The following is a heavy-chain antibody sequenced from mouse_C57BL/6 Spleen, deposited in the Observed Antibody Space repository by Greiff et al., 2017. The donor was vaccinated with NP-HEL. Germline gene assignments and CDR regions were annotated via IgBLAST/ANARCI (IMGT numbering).Heavy chain of an antibody. D-gene: IGHD1-1*01. CDR1: GYTFTSYT. CDR3: ARTGSSYYWYFDV. CDR2: INPSSGYT. Sequence: QVQLQQSGAELARPGASVKMSCKASGYTFTSYTMHWVNQRPGQGLEWIGYINPSSGYTKYNQKFKDKATLTADKSSSTAYMQLSSLTSEDSAVYYCARTGSSYYWYFDVWGTGPTVTVSS. J-gene: IGHJ1*03. V-gene: IGHV1-4*01.